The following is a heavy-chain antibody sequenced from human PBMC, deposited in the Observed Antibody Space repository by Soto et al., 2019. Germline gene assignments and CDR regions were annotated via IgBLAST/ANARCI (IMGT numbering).Heavy chain of an antibody. D-gene: IGHD5-12*01. J-gene: IGHJ5*02. CDR2: ISSSSSTI. Sequence: PGGSLRLSCAASGFTFSSYSMNSVRQAPGKGLEWVSYISSSSSTIYYADSVKGRFTISRDNAKNSLYLQMNSLRDEDTAVYYCTRDTIVATTSYNWFDPWGQGTLVTVSS. CDR1: GFTFSSYS. V-gene: IGHV3-48*02. CDR3: TRDTIVATTSYNWFDP.